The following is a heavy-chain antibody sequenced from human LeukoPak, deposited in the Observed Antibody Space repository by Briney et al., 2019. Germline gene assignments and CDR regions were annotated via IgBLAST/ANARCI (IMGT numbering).Heavy chain of an antibody. J-gene: IGHJ3*02. D-gene: IGHD3-22*01. CDR2: ISGSGGST. Sequence: TGGSLRLSCAASGFTFSSYAMSWVRQAPGKGLEWVSAISGSGGSTYYADSVKGRFTISRDNSKNTLYLQMNSMRAEDTAVYYCAKGYYDSSGLDAFDIWGQGTMVTVSS. CDR1: GFTFSSYA. CDR3: AKGYYDSSGLDAFDI. V-gene: IGHV3-23*01.